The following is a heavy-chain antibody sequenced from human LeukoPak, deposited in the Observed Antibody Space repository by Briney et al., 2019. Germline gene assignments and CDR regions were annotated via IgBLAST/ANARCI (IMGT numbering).Heavy chain of an antibody. CDR3: ARDLRLRLGELSPPGGY. CDR2: ISPYNGNT. J-gene: IGHJ4*02. D-gene: IGHD3-16*02. CDR1: GYTFTSYD. V-gene: IGHV1-18*04. Sequence: ASVKVSCKASGYTFTSYDISWVRQAPGQGLEWMGWISPYNGNTNYAQKLQGRVTLNTDTSTSTVYMELRSLRSDDTAVYYCARDLRLRLGELSPPGGYWGQGTLVTVSS.